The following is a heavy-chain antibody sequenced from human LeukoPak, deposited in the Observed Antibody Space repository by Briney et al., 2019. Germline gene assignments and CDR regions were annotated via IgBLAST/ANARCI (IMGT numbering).Heavy chain of an antibody. CDR2: INPSGGST. CDR3: AGVTHADYVIEYFQH. D-gene: IGHD4-17*01. CDR1: GYTFTSYY. Sequence: ASVKVSCKASGYTFTSYYMHWVRQAPGQGLEWMGIINPSGGSTSYAQKFQGRVTMTRDTSTSTVYMELSSLRSEDTAVYYCAGVTHADYVIEYFQHWGQGTLVTVSS. V-gene: IGHV1-46*01. J-gene: IGHJ1*01.